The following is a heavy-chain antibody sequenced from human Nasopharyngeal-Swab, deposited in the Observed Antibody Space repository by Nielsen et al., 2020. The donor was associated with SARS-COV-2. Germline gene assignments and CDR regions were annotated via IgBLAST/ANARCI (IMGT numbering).Heavy chain of an antibody. CDR3: ARDEREAARCVVGLYYYYYMDV. CDR2: IIPIFGTA. J-gene: IGHJ6*03. V-gene: IGHV1-69*13. CDR1: GGTFSSYA. D-gene: IGHD6-6*01. Sequence: SVKFSCKASGGTFSSYAISWVRQAPGQGLEWMGGIIPIFGTANYAQKFQGSVTITADESTSTAYMELSSLRSEDTAVYYCARDEREAARCVVGLYYYYYMDVWGKGTTVTVSS.